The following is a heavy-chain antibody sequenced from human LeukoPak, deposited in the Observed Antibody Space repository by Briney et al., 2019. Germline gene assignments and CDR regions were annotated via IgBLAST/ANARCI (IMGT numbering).Heavy chain of an antibody. J-gene: IGHJ4*02. D-gene: IGHD6-19*01. CDR3: ARHGYSSGWYYFDY. V-gene: IGHV4-59*08. CDR1: GGSFSTYY. Sequence: SETLSLTCTVSGGSFSTYYWSWIRQFPGKGLEWIGNIYYSGSTNYNPSLKSRVTISVDTSKNQFSLKLSSVTAADTAVYYCARHGYSSGWYYFDYWGQGTLVTVSS. CDR2: IYYSGST.